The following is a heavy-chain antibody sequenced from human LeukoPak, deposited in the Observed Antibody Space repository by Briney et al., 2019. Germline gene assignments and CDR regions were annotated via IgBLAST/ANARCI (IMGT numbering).Heavy chain of an antibody. D-gene: IGHD2-2*01. CDR1: GYTFTSYG. V-gene: IGHV1-18*01. Sequence: GASVKVSCKASGYTFTSYGISWVRQAPGQGLEWMGWISAYNGNTNYAQKLQGRVTMTTDTSTSTAYMELRSLRSDDTAVYYCARETSPYIVVVPAAIRSPWNWFDPWGQGTLVTVSS. CDR2: ISAYNGNT. J-gene: IGHJ5*02. CDR3: ARETSPYIVVVPAAIRSPWNWFDP.